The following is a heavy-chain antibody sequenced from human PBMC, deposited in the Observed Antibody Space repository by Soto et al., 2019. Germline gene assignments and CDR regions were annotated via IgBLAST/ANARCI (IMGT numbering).Heavy chain of an antibody. CDR2: ISASGGST. V-gene: IGHV3-23*01. Sequence: GGSLRLSCAASGLTFSTYAMTWVRQAPGKGLEWVSAISASGGSTYYADSVKGRFTISRDNAKNSLYLQMNSLRAEDTAVYFCARGDYYDTSGPFSDAFDIWGQGTMVTVSS. CDR3: ARGDYYDTSGPFSDAFDI. CDR1: GLTFSTYA. D-gene: IGHD3-22*01. J-gene: IGHJ3*02.